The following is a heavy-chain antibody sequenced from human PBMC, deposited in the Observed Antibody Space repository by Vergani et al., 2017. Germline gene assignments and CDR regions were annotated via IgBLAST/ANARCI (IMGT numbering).Heavy chain of an antibody. D-gene: IGHD3-9*01. V-gene: IGHV4-59*13. J-gene: IGHJ6*02. CDR2: IYSTGST. CDR1: GGSFNTYY. Sequence: QVQLEESGPGLVKPSETLSLTCTVSGGSFNTYYWSWIRQSPGTGLEWIRYIYSTGSTNYNPSLNSRVTMSVDTSKNRFSLKLRSVTAADTAVYFCARVMYRDEASTGYRLEGMDIWGQGTTVTISS. CDR3: ARVMYRDEASTGYRLEGMDI.